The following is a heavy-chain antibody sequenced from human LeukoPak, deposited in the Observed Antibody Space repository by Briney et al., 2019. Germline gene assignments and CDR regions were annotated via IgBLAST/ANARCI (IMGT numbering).Heavy chain of an antibody. Sequence: SETLSLTCTVSGGSISSYYWSWIRQPAGKGLEWIGRIYTSGSTNYNPSLKSRVTISVDTSKNQFSLKLSSVTAADTAVYYCARGLWFGDENPPYFDYWGQGILVTVSS. CDR3: ARGLWFGDENPPYFDY. CDR2: IYTSGST. CDR1: GGSISSYY. D-gene: IGHD3-10*01. V-gene: IGHV4-4*07. J-gene: IGHJ4*02.